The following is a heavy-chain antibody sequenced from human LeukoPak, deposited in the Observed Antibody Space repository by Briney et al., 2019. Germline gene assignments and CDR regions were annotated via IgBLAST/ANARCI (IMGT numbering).Heavy chain of an antibody. D-gene: IGHD6-19*01. V-gene: IGHV4-59*01. Sequence: SETLSLTCAVSGGSISSYYWSWIRQPPGKGLEWIGYIDSSGITNYNSSLNSRVTISLDTSQNQFSLKLNSVTAADTAVYYCATVASGWYPDYWGQGALVTVAS. CDR1: GGSISSYY. CDR3: ATVASGWYPDY. CDR2: IDSSGIT. J-gene: IGHJ4*02.